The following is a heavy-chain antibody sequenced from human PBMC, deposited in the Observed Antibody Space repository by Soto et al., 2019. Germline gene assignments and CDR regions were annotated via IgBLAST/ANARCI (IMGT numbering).Heavy chain of an antibody. D-gene: IGHD6-13*01. Sequence: PSETLSLTCTVSGGSISSGGYYWSWIRQHPGKGLEWIGYIYYSGSTYYNPSLKSRVTISVDTSKNQFSLKLSSVTAADTAVYYCARTSSSWATDFDYWGQGTLVTVSS. CDR3: ARTSSSWATDFDY. J-gene: IGHJ4*02. CDR2: IYYSGST. CDR1: GGSISSGGYY. V-gene: IGHV4-31*03.